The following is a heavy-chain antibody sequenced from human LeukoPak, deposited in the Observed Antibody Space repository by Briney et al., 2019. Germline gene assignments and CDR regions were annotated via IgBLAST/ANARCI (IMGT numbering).Heavy chain of an antibody. CDR1: GFTFSDYY. Sequence: GGSLRLSCAASGFTFSDYYMSWIRQAPGKGLEWVSYISSSGSTIYYADSVKGRFTISRDNAKNSLYLQMNSLRAEDTAVYYWAGDSNNPLGFDYWGQGTLVTVSS. V-gene: IGHV3-11*01. CDR3: AGDSNNPLGFDY. CDR2: ISSSGSTI. D-gene: IGHD1/OR15-1a*01. J-gene: IGHJ4*02.